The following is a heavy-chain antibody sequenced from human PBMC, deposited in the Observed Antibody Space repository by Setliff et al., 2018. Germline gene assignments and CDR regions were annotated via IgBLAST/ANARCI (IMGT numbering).Heavy chain of an antibody. Sequence: PRPPVKVSCKASGYTFTSYAMHWVRQAPGQRLEWMGWINAGNGNTKYSQKFQGRVTITRDTSASTAYMELSSLRSEDTAVYYCARDPASSGYDTYYYYYYGMDVWGQGTTVTVSS. V-gene: IGHV1-3*01. J-gene: IGHJ6*02. CDR3: ARDPASSGYDTYYYYYYGMDV. CDR2: INAGNGNT. CDR1: GYTFTSYA. D-gene: IGHD5-12*01.